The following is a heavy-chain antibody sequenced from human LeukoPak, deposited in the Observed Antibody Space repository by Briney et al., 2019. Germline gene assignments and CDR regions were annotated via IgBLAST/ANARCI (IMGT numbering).Heavy chain of an antibody. CDR1: GFIFRSSS. CDR3: AKVKSSLRVVGA. J-gene: IGHJ5*02. CDR2: ISAIGDIT. V-gene: IGHV3-23*01. D-gene: IGHD3-22*01. Sequence: TGGSLRLSCAASGFIFRSSSMSWVRQAPGKGLEWVSSISAIGDITHYAESVQGRFTISRDNSRNTLYVQMNSLSVDDTAVYYCAKVKSSLRVVGAWGQGTLVTVSS.